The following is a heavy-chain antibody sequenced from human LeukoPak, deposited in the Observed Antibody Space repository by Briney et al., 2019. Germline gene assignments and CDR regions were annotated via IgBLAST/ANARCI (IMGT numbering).Heavy chain of an antibody. J-gene: IGHJ3*02. CDR3: ARQIQGAYYDSSGYCAFDI. D-gene: IGHD3-22*01. Sequence: SETLSLTCTVSGGSTSSSSYYWGWIRQPPGKGLEWIVSIYYSGSSYYNPSLKSRVTISVDTSKNQFSLKLSSVTAADTAVYYCARQIQGAYYDSSGYCAFDIWGQGTMVTVSS. V-gene: IGHV4-39*01. CDR2: IYYSGSS. CDR1: GGSTSSSSYY.